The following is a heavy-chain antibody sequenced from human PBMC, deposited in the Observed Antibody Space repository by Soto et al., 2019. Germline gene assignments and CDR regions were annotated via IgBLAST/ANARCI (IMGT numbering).Heavy chain of an antibody. D-gene: IGHD2-2*01. J-gene: IGHJ4*02. CDR1: GFSLSTSGVG. CDR3: AHSGVQDIVLVPAAMYFDY. V-gene: IGHV2-5*02. Sequence: QITLKESGPTLVKPTQTLTLTCTFSGFSLSTSGVGVGWIRQPPGKALEWLAFIYWDDDKRYSPSLKSRLTITKDTSKNQVVLTMTNMDPVDTATYYCAHSGVQDIVLVPAAMYFDYWGQGTLVTVSS. CDR2: IYWDDDK.